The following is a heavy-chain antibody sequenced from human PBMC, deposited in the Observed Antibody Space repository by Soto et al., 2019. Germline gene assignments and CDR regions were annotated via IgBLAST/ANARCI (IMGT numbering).Heavy chain of an antibody. Sequence: PGGSLRLSCAASGFTFSSYAMHWVRQAPGKGLEWVAFISYDETNKGYADSVKGRFTISRDNSKNTLYLQMNSLRAEDTAVYYCAREVYYDFWSGFNTHPYYFDYWGQGTLVTVSS. J-gene: IGHJ4*02. CDR1: GFTFSSYA. CDR2: ISYDETNK. D-gene: IGHD3-3*01. V-gene: IGHV3-30-3*01. CDR3: AREVYYDFWSGFNTHPYYFDY.